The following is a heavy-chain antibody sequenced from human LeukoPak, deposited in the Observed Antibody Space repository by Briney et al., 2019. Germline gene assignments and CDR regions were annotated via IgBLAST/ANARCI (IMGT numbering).Heavy chain of an antibody. CDR2: INHSGSP. Sequence: SETLSLTCAVYGGSFSGYYWSWIRQPPGKGLEWIGEINHSGSPNFNPSLKSRVPISVDPSKTQLSLNLSSVTAADTAVYYCARGGVNYKIAGPWGQGALVTVSS. V-gene: IGHV4-34*01. J-gene: IGHJ5*02. CDR1: GGSFSGYY. CDR3: ARGGVNYKIAGP. D-gene: IGHD3-10*01.